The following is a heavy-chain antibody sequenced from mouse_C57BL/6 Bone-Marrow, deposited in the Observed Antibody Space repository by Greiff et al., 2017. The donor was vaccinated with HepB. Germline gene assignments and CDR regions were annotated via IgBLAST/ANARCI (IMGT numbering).Heavy chain of an antibody. J-gene: IGHJ4*01. V-gene: IGHV1-7*01. CDR3: ARRVGIYYDYDYAMNY. CDR2: INPSSGYT. Sequence: QVQLQQSGAELAKPGASVKLSCKASGYTFTSYWMHWVKQRPGQGLEWIGNINPSSGYTKYNQKFKDKATLTADKSSSTAYMQLSSLTYEDAADYYCARRVGIYYDYDYAMNYWGQGTSVTVSS. D-gene: IGHD2-4*01. CDR1: GYTFTSYW.